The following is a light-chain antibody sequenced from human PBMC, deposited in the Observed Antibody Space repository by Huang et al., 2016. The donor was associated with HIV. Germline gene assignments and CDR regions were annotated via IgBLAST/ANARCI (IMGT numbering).Light chain of an antibody. CDR1: QGVTIW. CDR2: KAS. CDR3: QQYSRSAT. J-gene: IGKJ2*01. V-gene: IGKV1-5*03. Sequence: DIQMTQSPSTLPAAVGDRVTLTCRASQGVTIWLALFQQKPGKAPKLLIYKASTLESWVPSRFSGSGSGTEFTLTIDSLQPDDVATYYCQQYSRSATFGQGTKLEIK.